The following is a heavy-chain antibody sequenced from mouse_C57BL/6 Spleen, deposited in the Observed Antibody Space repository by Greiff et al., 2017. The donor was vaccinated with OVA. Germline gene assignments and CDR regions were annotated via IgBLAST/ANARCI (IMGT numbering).Heavy chain of an antibody. J-gene: IGHJ2*01. D-gene: IGHD4-1*01. CDR3: ARDRGLGEGDYFDY. V-gene: IGHV3-6*01. CDR1: GYSITSGYY. CDR2: ISYDGSN. Sequence: EVKLMESGPGLVKPSQSLSLTCSVTGYSITSGYYWNWIRQFPGNNLEWMGYISYDGSNNYNPSLKNRISITRDTSKNQFFLKLKSVTTEDTATYYCARDRGLGEGDYFDYWGQGTTLTVSS.